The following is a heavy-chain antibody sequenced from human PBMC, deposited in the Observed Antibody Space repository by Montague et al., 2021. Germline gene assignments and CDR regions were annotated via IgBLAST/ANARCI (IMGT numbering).Heavy chain of an antibody. D-gene: IGHD2-2*01. CDR2: ISWNSGST. V-gene: IGHV3-9*01. J-gene: IGHJ4*02. CDR1: GFTFDDYA. Sequence: SLRLSCAASGFTFDDYAMHWVRQTPGKGLEWVSGISWNSGSTGYADSVKGRFTISRDNAKNSLYLQMNSLRAEDTALYYCAKDAGIVVVPARHFDYWGQGTLVTVSS. CDR3: AKDAGIVVVPARHFDY.